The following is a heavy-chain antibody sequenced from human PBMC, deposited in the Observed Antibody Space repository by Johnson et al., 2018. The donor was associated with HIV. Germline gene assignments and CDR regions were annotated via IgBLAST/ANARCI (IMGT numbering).Heavy chain of an antibody. J-gene: IGHJ3*02. V-gene: IGHV3-13*01. CDR3: ARGSYDGDAFDI. Sequence: VQLVESGGVVVQPGGSLRLSCAASGFTFDDYAMHWVRQPTGKRLEWVSGIATTGDTYYAGSVKGRFTISRENAKNSLYLQLNSLRAGDTALYYCARGSYDGDAFDIWGQGTMVTVSS. D-gene: IGHD1-26*01. CDR1: GFTFDDYA. CDR2: IATTGDT.